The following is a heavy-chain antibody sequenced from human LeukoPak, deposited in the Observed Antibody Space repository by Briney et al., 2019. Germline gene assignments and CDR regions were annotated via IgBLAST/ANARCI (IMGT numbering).Heavy chain of an antibody. Sequence: GESLKISCKGSGYSFTSYWIGWVRQMPGEGLEYMGIINPGDSDTRYSPSFQGQVIISVDKSISTAYLQWSSLKASDTAMYYCASPRVGATAFDIWGQGTLVTVSS. J-gene: IGHJ3*02. V-gene: IGHV5-51*01. D-gene: IGHD1-26*01. CDR1: GYSFTSYW. CDR2: INPGDSDT. CDR3: ASPRVGATAFDI.